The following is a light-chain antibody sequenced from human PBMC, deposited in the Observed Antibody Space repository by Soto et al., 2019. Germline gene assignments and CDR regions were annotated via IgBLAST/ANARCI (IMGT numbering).Light chain of an antibody. Sequence: QSALTQPPSASGSPGQSVTISCTGTSSDVGGYKYVSWYQQHPGKAPKLMIYEVSKRPSGLPHLVSGSKSGNTAYLTVSRLKAEDEDDYHCTSYAGTNNWVFGGGTKLTVL. CDR2: EVS. CDR1: SSDVGGYKY. J-gene: IGLJ3*02. CDR3: TSYAGTNNWV. V-gene: IGLV2-8*01.